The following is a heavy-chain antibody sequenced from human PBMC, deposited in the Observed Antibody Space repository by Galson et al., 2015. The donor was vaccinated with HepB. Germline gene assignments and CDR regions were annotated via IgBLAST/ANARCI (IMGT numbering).Heavy chain of an antibody. Sequence: ETLSLTCAVYGGSFSGYYWSWIRQPPGKGLEWIGYIYYSGSTNYNPSLKSRVTISVDTSKNQFSLKLSSVTAADTAVYYCAKDHRGLYYDNSAFDIWGQETMVTVSS. CDR2: IYYSGST. D-gene: IGHD3-22*01. J-gene: IGHJ3*02. CDR1: GGSFSGYY. CDR3: AKDHRGLYYDNSAFDI. V-gene: IGHV4-59*01.